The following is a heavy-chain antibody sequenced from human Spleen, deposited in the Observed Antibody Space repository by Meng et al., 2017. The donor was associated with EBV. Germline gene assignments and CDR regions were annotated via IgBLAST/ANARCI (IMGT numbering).Heavy chain of an antibody. CDR2: TNEDGGIT. CDR1: GFTFSRYW. J-gene: IGHJ4*02. Sequence: EVERVVSGGGLVNPGGSLRLSFAASGFTFSRYWMHWVRQVPGKGLVWVSRTNEDGGITNYADSVKGRFTISRDNTKNTLYLQMNSLRAEDTAVYFCSRDLVGSDDDWGQGTLVTVSS. V-gene: IGHV3-74*01. D-gene: IGHD6-25*01. CDR3: SRDLVGSDDD.